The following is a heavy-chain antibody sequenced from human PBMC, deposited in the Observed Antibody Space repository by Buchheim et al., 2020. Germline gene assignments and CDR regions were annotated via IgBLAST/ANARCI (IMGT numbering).Heavy chain of an antibody. V-gene: IGHV4-34*01. D-gene: IGHD6-19*01. CDR1: GVSLSGHY. CDR3: ATVIRGFSSGWYLTVGI. Sequence: QVQLQQWGAGLLKPSETLSLTCAVYGVSLSGHYWSWIRQPPGKGLEWIGEINHSGSTNYNPSLKSRVTISADMSKTQFSLKLSSVTAADTAVYYCATVIRGFSSGWYLTVGIWGQGT. CDR2: INHSGST. J-gene: IGHJ3*02.